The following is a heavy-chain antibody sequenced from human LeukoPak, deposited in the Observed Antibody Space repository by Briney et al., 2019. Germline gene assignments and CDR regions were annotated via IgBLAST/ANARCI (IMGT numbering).Heavy chain of an antibody. Sequence: GGSLRLSCAASGFSFSDHHVDWVRQAPGKGLEWVSYISGSSSAIYYADSVKGRFTISRDNAKNSLYLQMNSLRDEDTAVYYCARAENYDSSGYPRGIFDYWGQGTLVTVSS. CDR3: ARAENYDSSGYPRGIFDY. D-gene: IGHD3-22*01. CDR2: ISGSSSAI. CDR1: GFSFSDHH. V-gene: IGHV3-48*02. J-gene: IGHJ4*02.